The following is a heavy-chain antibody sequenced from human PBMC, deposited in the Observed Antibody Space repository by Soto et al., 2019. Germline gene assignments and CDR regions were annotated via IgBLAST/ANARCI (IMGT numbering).Heavy chain of an antibody. J-gene: IGHJ5*02. CDR1: GYTFTSYG. CDR2: ISAYNGNT. V-gene: IGHV1-18*01. CDR3: ARDLFPYGDSTFNWFDP. Sequence: ASVKVSCKASGYTFTSYGISRVRQEPGQGLEWMGRISAYNGNTNYAQKLQGRVTMTTDTSTSTAYMELGSLRSDDTAVYYCARDLFPYGDSTFNWFDPWGQGTLVTVSS. D-gene: IGHD4-17*01.